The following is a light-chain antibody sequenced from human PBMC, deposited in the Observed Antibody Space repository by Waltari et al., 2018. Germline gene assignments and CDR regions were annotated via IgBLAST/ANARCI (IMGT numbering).Light chain of an antibody. Sequence: QSALTQPPSASGSPVQSVTMSCTGTSSDVGGYNYVSWYQQHPGKAPKLIIYEVRKRAAGVPGRFSGSTSGDTASLTLSGLQADDEADYYCSSYAGSNNLVFGGGTKLTVL. CDR1: SSDVGGYNY. CDR2: EVR. V-gene: IGLV2-8*01. J-gene: IGLJ3*02. CDR3: SSYAGSNNLV.